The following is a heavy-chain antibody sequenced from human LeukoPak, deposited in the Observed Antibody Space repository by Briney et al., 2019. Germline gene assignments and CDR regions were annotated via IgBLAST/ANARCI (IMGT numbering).Heavy chain of an antibody. CDR3: ARGGSIAARPFDY. V-gene: IGHV3-64*01. J-gene: IGHJ4*02. CDR2: ISSNGGST. Sequence: GGSLRLSCAASGFTFSSYAMHWVRQAPGQGLEYVSAISSNGGSTYYANSVKGRFTISRDNSKNTLYLQMGSLRAEDMAVYYCARGGSIAARPFDYWGQGTLVTVSS. CDR1: GFTFSSYA. D-gene: IGHD6-6*01.